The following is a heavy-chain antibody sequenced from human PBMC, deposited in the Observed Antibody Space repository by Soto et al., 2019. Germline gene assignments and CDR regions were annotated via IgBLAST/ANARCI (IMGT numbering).Heavy chain of an antibody. CDR2: IYHSGST. CDR3: ARALPRRFDP. V-gene: IGHV4-30-2*01. CDR1: GDSISRGAYT. J-gene: IGHJ5*02. Sequence: SETLGLPCAISGDSISRGAYTWSWIRQPPGRGLEWIGYIYHSGSTHYNPSLKSRVTISVDRSKSQFSLKLSSVTAADTAVYYCARALPRRFDPWGQGTLVTVSS.